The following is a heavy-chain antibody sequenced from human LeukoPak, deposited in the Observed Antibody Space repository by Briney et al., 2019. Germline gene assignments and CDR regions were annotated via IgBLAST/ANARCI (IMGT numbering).Heavy chain of an antibody. CDR1: GFIFSSYA. J-gene: IGHJ4*02. D-gene: IGHD6-19*01. V-gene: IGHV3-23*01. CDR2: ISGSGGST. CDR3: AKVGHSSGWYSESYFDY. Sequence: GGSLRLSCAASGFIFSSYAMSWVRQAPGKGLEWVSAISGSGGSTYYADSVKGRFTISRDNSKNTLYLQMNSLRAEDTAVYYCAKVGHSSGWYSESYFDYWGQGTLVTVSS.